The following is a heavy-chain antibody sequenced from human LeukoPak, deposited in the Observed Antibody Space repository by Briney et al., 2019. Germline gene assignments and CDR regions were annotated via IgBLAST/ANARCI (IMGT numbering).Heavy chain of an antibody. V-gene: IGHV3-23*01. D-gene: IGHD2-15*01. J-gene: IGHJ4*02. Sequence: GGPLRLSCAASGFSFNTYAMGWVRRAPGKGLEWVSGIGNRGSDTFYADSVKGRFTVSRDNSKNTVFLQMNSLRAEDTAVYYCTKASCGGSCYYAVDFWGQGTLVTVSS. CDR3: TKASCGGSCYYAVDF. CDR1: GFSFNTYA. CDR2: IGNRGSDT.